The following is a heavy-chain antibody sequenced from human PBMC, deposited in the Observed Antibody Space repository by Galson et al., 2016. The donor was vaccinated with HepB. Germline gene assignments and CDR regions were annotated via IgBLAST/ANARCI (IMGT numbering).Heavy chain of an antibody. CDR3: ARDRDSSSYYSLYY. V-gene: IGHV4-59*01. Sequence: SETLSLTCTVSGGSISSFYWSWIRQPPGQGLEWIGYIYYSGSTSYNPSFKSRVTISVDTSKNQFSLKLRSVTAADTAVYYCARDRDSSSYYSLYYWGQGTPVTVSS. D-gene: IGHD3-22*01. CDR2: IYYSGST. J-gene: IGHJ4*02. CDR1: GGSISSFY.